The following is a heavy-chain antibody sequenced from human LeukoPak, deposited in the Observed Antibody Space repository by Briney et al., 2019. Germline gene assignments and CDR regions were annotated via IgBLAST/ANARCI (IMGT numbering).Heavy chain of an antibody. V-gene: IGHV1-69*13. D-gene: IGHD3-22*01. J-gene: IGHJ4*02. CDR2: IIPIFGTA. CDR3: ARPDYYDSSGYYY. Sequence: SVKVSCKASGGTFSSYAISWVRQAPGQGLEWMGGIIPIFGTANYAQKFQGRVTITVDESTSTAYMELSSLRSDDTAVYYCARPDYYDSSGYYYWGQGTLVTVSS. CDR1: GGTFSSYA.